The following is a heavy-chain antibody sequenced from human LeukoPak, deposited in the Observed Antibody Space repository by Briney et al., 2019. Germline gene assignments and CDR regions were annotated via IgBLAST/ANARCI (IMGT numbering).Heavy chain of an antibody. CDR2: IYYSGST. D-gene: IGHD6-13*01. V-gene: IGHV4-39*07. J-gene: IGHJ6*03. CDR1: GGSISSSSYY. CDR3: ARVVAAAGTVELEYYYYMDV. Sequence: SETLSLPFTVSGGSISSSSYYWGGIRPPPGKGLEGIGIIYYSGSTYYNPSLKSRVTISVDTSKNQFSLKLSSVTAADTAVYYCARVVAAAGTVELEYYYYMDVWGKGTTVTVSS.